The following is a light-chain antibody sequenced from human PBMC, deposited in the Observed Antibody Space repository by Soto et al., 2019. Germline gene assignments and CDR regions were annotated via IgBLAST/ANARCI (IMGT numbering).Light chain of an antibody. CDR2: AAS. CDR1: QSVSSY. Sequence: EIVLTQSSATLSLSPGERATLSCRASQSVSSYLACYQQKPGQAPRLLIYAASNRATGIPARVSGSGSGTDFTLTISSLEPEDFAVYYCQQRSNWPLFTFGPGTKVDIK. J-gene: IGKJ3*01. V-gene: IGKV3-11*01. CDR3: QQRSNWPLFT.